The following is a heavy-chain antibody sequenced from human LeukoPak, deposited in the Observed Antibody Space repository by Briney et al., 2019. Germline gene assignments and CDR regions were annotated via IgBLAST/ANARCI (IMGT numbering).Heavy chain of an antibody. V-gene: IGHV3-33*06. Sequence: GGSLRLSCAASGFMFSRLGMQWVRQAPGEGLEWVAMIWHDGSVEEYADSVKGRFTISRDNSQNTLYLQMNSLRDDDTAVYYCAKEGDQFRGYLDAWGKGTTVTVSS. CDR1: GFMFSRLG. D-gene: IGHD3-16*01. CDR3: AKEGDQFRGYLDA. J-gene: IGHJ6*03. CDR2: IWHDGSVE.